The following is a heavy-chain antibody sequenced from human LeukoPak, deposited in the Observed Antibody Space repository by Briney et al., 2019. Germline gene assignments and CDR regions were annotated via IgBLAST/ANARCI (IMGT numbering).Heavy chain of an antibody. CDR2: LYYSGSA. Sequence: PSETLSLTCTVSGGSISSSSYYWGWIRQPPGKGLEWIGNLYYSGSAYYNPSLKSRVTISVDTSKSQFSLKMTSVTAADTAVYYCARLLSGYYSPFDYWGQGTLVTVSS. J-gene: IGHJ4*02. CDR1: GGSISSSSYY. CDR3: ARLLSGYYSPFDY. V-gene: IGHV4-39*01. D-gene: IGHD3-22*01.